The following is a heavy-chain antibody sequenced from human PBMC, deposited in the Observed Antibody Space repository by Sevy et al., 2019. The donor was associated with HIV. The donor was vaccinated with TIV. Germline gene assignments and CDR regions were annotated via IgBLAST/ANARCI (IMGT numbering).Heavy chain of an antibody. D-gene: IGHD6-19*01. CDR2: IKQDGSEK. CDR1: GFTFSSYW. J-gene: IGHJ6*02. V-gene: IGHV3-7*04. CDR3: ARGTIAVAGYYYYYGMDV. Sequence: GGSLRLSCAASGFTFSSYWMSWVRQAPGKGLEWVANIKQDGSEKYYVDSVKGRFTISRDNAKNSLYLQMNSLSAEDTAVYYCARGTIAVAGYYYYYGMDVWGQGTTVTVSS.